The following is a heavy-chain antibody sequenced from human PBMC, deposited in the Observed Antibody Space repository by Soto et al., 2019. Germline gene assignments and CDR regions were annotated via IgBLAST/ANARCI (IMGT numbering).Heavy chain of an antibody. CDR1: GFTFSSYG. CDR2: ISYDGSNK. D-gene: IGHD3-3*01. V-gene: IGHV3-30*18. Sequence: QMQLVESGGGVVQPGRSLRLSCAASGFTFSSYGMHWVRQAPGKGLEWVAVISYDGSNKYYADSVKGRFTISRDNSKNTLYLQMNRLRAEDPGVYYCAKDGMEVEGYYDFWSRYYGRAYYYYYMDVWGRGTTVTVSS. J-gene: IGHJ6*03. CDR3: AKDGMEVEGYYDFWSRYYGRAYYYYYMDV.